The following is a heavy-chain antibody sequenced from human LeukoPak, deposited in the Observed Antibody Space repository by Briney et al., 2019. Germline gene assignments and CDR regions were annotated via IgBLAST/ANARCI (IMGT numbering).Heavy chain of an antibody. CDR2: ISAYNGNT. J-gene: IGHJ4*02. V-gene: IGHV1-18*01. D-gene: IGHD2-2*01. Sequence: GASVKVSCKASGYTFTSYGISWVGQAPGQGLEWMGWISAYNGNTNYAQKLQGRVTMTTDTSTSTAYMELRSLRSDDTAVYYCARDLDRSNHLGYCSSTSCYGGGEFDYWGQGTLVTVSS. CDR1: GYTFTSYG. CDR3: ARDLDRSNHLGYCSSTSCYGGGEFDY.